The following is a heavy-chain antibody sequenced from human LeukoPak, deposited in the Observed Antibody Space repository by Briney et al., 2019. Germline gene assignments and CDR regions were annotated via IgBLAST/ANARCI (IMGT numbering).Heavy chain of an antibody. Sequence: SETLSLTCTVSGVSISGYYWSWIRQPPGKGLEWIGYIYYSGSTNYNPSLKSRVTISVDTSKSQFSLKLSSVTAADTAVYYCARDRHDAFDIWGQGTMVTVSS. CDR1: GVSISGYY. J-gene: IGHJ3*02. CDR3: ARDRHDAFDI. CDR2: IYYSGST. V-gene: IGHV4-59*01.